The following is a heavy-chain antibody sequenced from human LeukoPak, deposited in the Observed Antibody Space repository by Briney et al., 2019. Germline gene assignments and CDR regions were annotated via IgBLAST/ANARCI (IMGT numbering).Heavy chain of an antibody. CDR2: INSDGSTT. CDR1: GFTFSSYW. D-gene: IGHD2-15*01. CDR3: ARVVVPNLNWFNP. V-gene: IGHV3-74*01. J-gene: IGHJ5*02. Sequence: GGSLRLSCAASGFTFSSYWMHWVRQVPGKGLVWVSRINSDGSTTSYADSVKGRFTISRDNAKNTLYLQMNSLTAEDTAVYYCARVVVPNLNWFNPWGQGTLVTVSS.